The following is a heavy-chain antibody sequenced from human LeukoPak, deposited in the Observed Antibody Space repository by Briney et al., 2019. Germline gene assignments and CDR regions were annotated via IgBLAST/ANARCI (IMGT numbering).Heavy chain of an antibody. CDR3: ARDSSDRGYSYGFNNYMDV. J-gene: IGHJ6*03. Sequence: GGSLRLSCAASGFTFSNAWMSWVRQAPGKGLEWVAVISYDGSNKYYADSVKGRFTISRDNSKNTLYLQMNSLRAEDTAVYYCARDSSDRGYSYGFNNYMDVWGKGTTVTVSS. V-gene: IGHV3-30*03. D-gene: IGHD5-18*01. CDR1: GFTFSNAW. CDR2: ISYDGSNK.